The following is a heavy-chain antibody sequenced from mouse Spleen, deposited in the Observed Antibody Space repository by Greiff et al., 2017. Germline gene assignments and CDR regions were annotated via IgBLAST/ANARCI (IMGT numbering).Heavy chain of an antibody. CDR1: GYTFTDYE. CDR3: TRSTARAGAMDY. V-gene: IGHV1-15*01. J-gene: IGHJ4*01. Sequence: VQLQQSGAELVRPGASVTLSCKASGYTFTDYEMHWVKQTPVHGLEWIGAIDPETGGTAYNQKFKGKAILTADKSSSTAYMELRSLTSEDSAVYYCTRSTARAGAMDYWGQGTSVTVSS. D-gene: IGHD3-1*01. CDR2: IDPETGGT.